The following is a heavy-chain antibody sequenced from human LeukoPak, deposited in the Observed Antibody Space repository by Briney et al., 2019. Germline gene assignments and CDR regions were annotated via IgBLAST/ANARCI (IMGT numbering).Heavy chain of an antibody. CDR1: GFTFSSYW. D-gene: IGHD4-17*01. V-gene: IGHV3-7*01. CDR3: ARVDYGDYIDY. CDR2: IKQDGSEK. Sequence: GGSLRLSCAASGFTFSSYWMSWVRQAPGKGLERVANIKQDGSEKYYVDSVKGRFTISRDNAKNSLYLQMNSLRAEDTAVYYCARVDYGDYIDYWGQGTLVTVSS. J-gene: IGHJ4*02.